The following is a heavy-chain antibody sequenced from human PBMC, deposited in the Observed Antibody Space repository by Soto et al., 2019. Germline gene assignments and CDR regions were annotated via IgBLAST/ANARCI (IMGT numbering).Heavy chain of an antibody. CDR1: GYNITELS. CDR2: FNPEDGET. Sequence: ASVKVFCKVAGYNITELSMHWGLQATGKKLEWMGGFNPEDGETIYAQKFQGRVTMTEDTSTDTGYMELRRLRSEDTAVYYCSTARMITFGGVSVQELMYYFDYWGQGTLVTVSS. V-gene: IGHV1-24*01. CDR3: STARMITFGGVSVQELMYYFDY. J-gene: IGHJ4*02. D-gene: IGHD3-16*02.